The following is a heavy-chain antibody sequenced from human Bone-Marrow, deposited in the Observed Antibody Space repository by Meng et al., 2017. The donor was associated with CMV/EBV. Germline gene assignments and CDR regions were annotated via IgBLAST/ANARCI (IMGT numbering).Heavy chain of an antibody. V-gene: IGHV1-69*01. CDR1: GGTFSSYA. D-gene: IGHD6-19*01. CDR2: IITIFGKE. Sequence: KASGGTFSSYAISWVRQAPGQGLEWMGGIITIFGKEKYEQKFQGRVTITADESTSTAYMELSSLRSEDTAVYYCARDSVAPWGWFDPWGQGTLVTVSS. CDR3: ARDSVAPWGWFDP. J-gene: IGHJ5*02.